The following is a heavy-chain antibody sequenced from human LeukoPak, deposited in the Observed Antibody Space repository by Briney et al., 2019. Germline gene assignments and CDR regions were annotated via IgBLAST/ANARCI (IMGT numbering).Heavy chain of an antibody. J-gene: IGHJ6*04. Sequence: GASVKVSCKSSRGTFSSYVISWVRQAPGQGVEWMGGILPIIGTANYAQKFQGRVTITADESTSTAYMELSSRESEDTAVYYCARVAIEGCSGASCYANSMDVWGKGTTVTISS. CDR2: ILPIIGTA. CDR1: RGTFSSYV. CDR3: ARVAIEGCSGASCYANSMDV. V-gene: IGHV1-69*01. D-gene: IGHD2-2*01.